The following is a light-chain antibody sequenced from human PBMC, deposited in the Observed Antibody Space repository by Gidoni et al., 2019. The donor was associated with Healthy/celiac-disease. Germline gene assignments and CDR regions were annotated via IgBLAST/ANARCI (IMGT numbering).Light chain of an antibody. CDR1: QSVSSN. V-gene: IGKV3-15*01. J-gene: IGKJ1*01. CDR3: QKYKNWYS. Sequence: EIVMTQSPATLSVSPGERATLSCSASQSVSSNLAWYQQKPGQAPRLLIDGESTRATRIPARFSGSGSGTEFTLSIRSLQSEDFAVYHCQKYKNWYSFGQGTKVEIK. CDR2: GES.